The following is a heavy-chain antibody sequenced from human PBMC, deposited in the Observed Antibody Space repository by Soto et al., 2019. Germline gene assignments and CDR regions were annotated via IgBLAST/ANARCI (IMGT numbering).Heavy chain of an antibody. CDR1: GFTFSNYA. V-gene: IGHV3-23*01. CDR3: AKNQHAMAHDY. CDR2: ISSSGAST. J-gene: IGHJ4*02. Sequence: GGSLRLSCAASGFTFSNYAMSWGRQAPGKELEWVSTISSSGASTDYADSVKGRFTISRDNSQNTLNLQMNSLRAEDTAIYYCAKNQHAMAHDYWGPGTLVTVSS. D-gene: IGHD2-8*01.